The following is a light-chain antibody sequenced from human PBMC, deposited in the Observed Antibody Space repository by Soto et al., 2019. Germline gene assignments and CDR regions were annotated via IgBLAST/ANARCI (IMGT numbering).Light chain of an antibody. Sequence: QSALTQPASVSGSPGQSITISCTGTSSDVGGYNYVSWYQQHPGKAPKLMIYEVSNRPSGVSNRFSGSKSGHTASLTISGLQSEDEADYFCTSYTSSSTLDVFGTATKLTVL. V-gene: IGLV2-14*01. CDR1: SSDVGGYNY. J-gene: IGLJ1*01. CDR2: EVS. CDR3: TSYTSSSTLDV.